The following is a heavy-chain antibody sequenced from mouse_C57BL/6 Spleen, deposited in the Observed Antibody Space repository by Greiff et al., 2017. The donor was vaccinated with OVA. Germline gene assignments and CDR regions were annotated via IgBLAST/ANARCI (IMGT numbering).Heavy chain of an antibody. V-gene: IGHV3-6*01. D-gene: IGHD2-4*01. CDR2: ISYDGSN. CDR1: GYSITSGYY. CDR3: ARGDYDYDGGFAY. J-gene: IGHJ3*01. Sequence: DVKLQESGPGLVKPSQSLSLTCSVTGYSITSGYYWNWIRQFPGNKLEWMGYISYDGSNNYNPSLKNRISITRDTSKNQFFLKLNSVTTEDTATYYCARGDYDYDGGFAYWGQGTLVTVSA.